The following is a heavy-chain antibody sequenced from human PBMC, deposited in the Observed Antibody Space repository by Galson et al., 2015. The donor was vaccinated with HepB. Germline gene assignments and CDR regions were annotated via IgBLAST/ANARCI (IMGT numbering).Heavy chain of an antibody. V-gene: IGHV3-30*14. D-gene: IGHD6-19*01. Sequence: SLRLSCAASGFTFSAYAMHWVRQAPGKGLEWVAVISYDGSIKWYADSVKGRFTISRDKSKNTLYLQMSSLRIEDTAMYYCARDRVEQWLENHFDYWGQGTLVTVSS. CDR1: GFTFSAYA. J-gene: IGHJ4*02. CDR2: ISYDGSIK. CDR3: ARDRVEQWLENHFDY.